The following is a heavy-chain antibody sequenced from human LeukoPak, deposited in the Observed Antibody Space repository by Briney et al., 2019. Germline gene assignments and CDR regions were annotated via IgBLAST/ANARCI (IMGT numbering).Heavy chain of an antibody. V-gene: IGHV3-23*01. J-gene: IGHJ4*02. CDR2: IFGSGANT. CDR3: AKDLGEMATHPGDY. Sequence: GGSLRLSCAASGFTFSRYAMTWVRQAPGKGLEWISAIFGSGANTYYADSVKGRFTISRDNSKNTVYLQMNSPRVEDTAVYYCAKDLGEMATHPGDYWGQGTLVTVSS. CDR1: GFTFSRYA. D-gene: IGHD5-24*01.